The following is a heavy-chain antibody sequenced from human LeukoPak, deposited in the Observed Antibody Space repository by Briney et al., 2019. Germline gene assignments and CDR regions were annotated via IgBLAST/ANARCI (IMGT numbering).Heavy chain of an antibody. CDR1: GGSFSDYY. CDR2: INHSGST. D-gene: IGHD3-10*01. Sequence: SETLSLTCAVYGGSFSDYYWSWIRQPPGKGLEWIGEINHSGSTNYKVSLKSRVTISVDTSKNQFSLKLSSVTAADTAVYYCARPGGSGSYYGYWGQGTLVTVSS. CDR3: ARPGGSGSYYGY. V-gene: IGHV4-34*01. J-gene: IGHJ4*02.